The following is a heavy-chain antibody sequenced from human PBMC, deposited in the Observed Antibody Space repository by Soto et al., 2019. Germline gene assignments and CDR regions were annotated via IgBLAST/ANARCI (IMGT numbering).Heavy chain of an antibody. V-gene: IGHV1-2*04. CDR1: GYTFTGYY. J-gene: IGHJ6*02. D-gene: IGHD2-2*01. CDR2: ISPNSGGT. Sequence: VASVKVSCKASGYTFTGYYMHWVRQAPGQGLEWMGWISPNSGGTNYAQKFQGWVTMTRDTSISTAYMELSRLRSDDTAVYYCARADIVVVPAANYGMDVWGQGTTVTVSS. CDR3: ARADIVVVPAANYGMDV.